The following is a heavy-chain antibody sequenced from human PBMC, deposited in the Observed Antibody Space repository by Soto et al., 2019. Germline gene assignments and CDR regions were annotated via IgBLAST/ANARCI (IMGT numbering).Heavy chain of an antibody. CDR3: AKETHSSGYGSYFDY. D-gene: IGHD3-22*01. Sequence: PGGSLRLSCAASGFTFSSYAMSWVRQAPGKGLEWVSAISGSGGSRYYADSVKGRFTISRDNSKNTPYLQMNSLRAEDTAVYYCAKETHSSGYGSYFDYWGQGTLVTVSS. CDR2: ISGSGGSR. J-gene: IGHJ4*02. V-gene: IGHV3-23*01. CDR1: GFTFSSYA.